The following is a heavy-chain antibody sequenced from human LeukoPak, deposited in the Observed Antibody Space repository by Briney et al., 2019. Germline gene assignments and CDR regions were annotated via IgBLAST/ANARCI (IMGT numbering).Heavy chain of an antibody. D-gene: IGHD6-19*01. CDR1: AFTFSDHY. J-gene: IGHJ4*02. CDR2: ISSGSSYT. CDR3: AKDARRTSGWYFFDY. V-gene: IGHV3-11*05. Sequence: GRSLRLSCAVSAFTFSDHYMSWIRQAPGKRVEWVSYISSGSSYTNYAHSVEGRFTISRDNAKNTLFLKMNSLRAEDTAVYYCAKDARRTSGWYFFDYWGQGTLVTVSS.